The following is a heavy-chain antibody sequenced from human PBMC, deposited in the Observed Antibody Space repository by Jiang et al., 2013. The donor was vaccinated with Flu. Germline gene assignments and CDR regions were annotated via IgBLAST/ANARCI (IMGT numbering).Heavy chain of an antibody. CDR2: IKPDGSDA. V-gene: IGHV3-7*03. D-gene: IGHD6-19*01. Sequence: VQLLESGGDLVQPGGSLRLSCAASGFTFSGYWMNWVRQAPGKGLEWVGNIKPDGSDAYYVDSVKGRFTISRDNAKNSLYLQMNSLRAEDTAVYYCGRDPPWAVADYWAREPWSASPQ. J-gene: IGHJ4*02. CDR1: GFTFSGYW. CDR3: GRDPPWAVADY.